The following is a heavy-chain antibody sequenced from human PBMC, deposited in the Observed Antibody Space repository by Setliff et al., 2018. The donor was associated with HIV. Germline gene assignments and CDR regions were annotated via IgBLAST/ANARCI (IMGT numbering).Heavy chain of an antibody. D-gene: IGHD3-3*01. V-gene: IGHV3-48*03. J-gene: IGHJ6*03. CDR3: ARARKLRFLEWSLMDV. CDR2: ISSSGDTI. CDR1: GFTFSSYE. Sequence: VGSLRLSCAASGFTFSSYEMNWVRQAPGKGLEWISYISSSGDTIDYADSVKGRFTISRDNAKNSVSLQMNSLRVEDTAVYYCARARKLRFLEWSLMDVWGKGTTVTVSS.